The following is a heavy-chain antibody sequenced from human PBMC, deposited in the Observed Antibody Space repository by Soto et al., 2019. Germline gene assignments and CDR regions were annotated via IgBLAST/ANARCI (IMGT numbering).Heavy chain of an antibody. V-gene: IGHV1-18*01. CDR3: AATLWFGETRYFDY. CDR1: GDTFIRYG. Sequence: ASLKVSGKSSGDTFIRYGISWVRPAPGQGLEWMGRTSAYNGNSNYAQKFQGRVNMTTDRSTTTAYMELRSLRSDDTAVYYCAATLWFGETRYFDYWGQGTRVTVS. CDR2: TSAYNGNS. J-gene: IGHJ4*02. D-gene: IGHD3-10*01.